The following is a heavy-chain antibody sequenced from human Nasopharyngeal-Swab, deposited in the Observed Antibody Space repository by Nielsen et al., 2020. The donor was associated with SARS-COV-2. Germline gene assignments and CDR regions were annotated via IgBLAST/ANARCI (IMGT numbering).Heavy chain of an antibody. J-gene: IGHJ4*02. V-gene: IGHV1-69*06. Sequence: SAQVSCKASAGTFISYAISRVRQAPGQGLEWMGGIIPIFGTANYAQKFQGRVTITADKSTSTAYLELSSLRSEDTAVYYCARNTVDYDYVWGRYRYGTFDYWGQGTLVTVSS. CDR3: ARNTVDYDYVWGRYRYGTFDY. CDR1: AGTFISYA. D-gene: IGHD3-16*02. CDR2: IIPIFGTA.